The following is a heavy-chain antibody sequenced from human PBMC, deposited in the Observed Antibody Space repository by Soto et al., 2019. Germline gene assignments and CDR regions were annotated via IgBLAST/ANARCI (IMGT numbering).Heavy chain of an antibody. CDR3: ASAAREDSYYGMDV. V-gene: IGHV3-23*01. Sequence: EVQLLESGGGLVQPGGSLRLSCAASGFTFSSYAMSWVRQAPGKGLEWVSAISGSGGSTYYADSGKGRFTISRDTSKNTLYRQMNSLRAADTAVYYCASAAREDSYYGMDVWGQGTTVTVSS. CDR1: GFTFSSYA. CDR2: ISGSGGST. J-gene: IGHJ6*02.